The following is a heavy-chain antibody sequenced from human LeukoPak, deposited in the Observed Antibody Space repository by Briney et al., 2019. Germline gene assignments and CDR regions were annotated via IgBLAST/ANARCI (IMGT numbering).Heavy chain of an antibody. Sequence: GGSLRLSCAASGFTFSSYAMHWVRQAPGKGLEWVAVISYDGSNKYYADSVKGRFTISRDNSKNTLYLRMNSLRAEDTAVYYCAKDRPTYCGGDCYPIDYWGQGTLVTVPS. CDR3: AKDRPTYCGGDCYPIDY. CDR2: ISYDGSNK. V-gene: IGHV3-30-3*01. J-gene: IGHJ4*02. CDR1: GFTFSSYA. D-gene: IGHD2-21*01.